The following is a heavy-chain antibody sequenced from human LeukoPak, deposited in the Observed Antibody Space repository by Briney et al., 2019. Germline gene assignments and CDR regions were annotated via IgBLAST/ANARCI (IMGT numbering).Heavy chain of an antibody. CDR2: IYYSGST. D-gene: IGHD3-22*01. CDR3: ARTGRTRGTSYYYDSSGFYFDY. V-gene: IGHV4-31*03. J-gene: IGHJ4*02. CDR1: GGSISSGGYY. Sequence: SQTLSLTCTVSGGSISSGGYYWSWLRQHPGKGLEWIGYIYYSGSTYYNPSLKSRVTISVDTSKNQFSLKLSSVTAADTAVYYCARTGRTRGTSYYYDSSGFYFDYWGQGTLVTVSS.